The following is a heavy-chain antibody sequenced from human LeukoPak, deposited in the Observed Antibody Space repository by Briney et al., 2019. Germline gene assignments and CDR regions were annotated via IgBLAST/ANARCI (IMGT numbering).Heavy chain of an antibody. J-gene: IGHJ4*02. CDR1: GYTFSGYY. Sequence: ASVKVSCKASGYTFSGYYMSWARQAPGQGLEWMGWINPNSGDTNYAQKFQGRVTMTRDTSISTAYMELSSLRSDDTAVYYCVRDTSRDDYNFFDYWGQGTLVTVSS. D-gene: IGHD5-24*01. CDR2: INPNSGDT. V-gene: IGHV1-2*02. CDR3: VRDTSRDDYNFFDY.